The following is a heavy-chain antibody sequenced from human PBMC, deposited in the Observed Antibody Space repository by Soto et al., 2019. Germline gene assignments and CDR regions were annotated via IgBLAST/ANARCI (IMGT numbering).Heavy chain of an antibody. CDR3: ARARRSSGSYNWYFDL. CDR2: INPNSGGT. Sequence: QVQLVQSGAEVKKPGASVKVSCKASGYTFTGYYMHWVRQAPGQGLEWMGWINPNSGGTNYAQKFQGWVSMTRDTSISTAYMELSRLRSDDTAVYYCARARRSSGSYNWYFDLWGRCTLVTVSS. V-gene: IGHV1-2*04. CDR1: GYTFTGYY. J-gene: IGHJ2*01. D-gene: IGHD3-22*01.